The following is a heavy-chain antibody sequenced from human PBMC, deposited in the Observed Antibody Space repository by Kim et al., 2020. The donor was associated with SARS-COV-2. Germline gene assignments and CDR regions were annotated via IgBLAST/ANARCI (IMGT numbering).Heavy chain of an antibody. D-gene: IGHD6-13*01. Sequence: GGSLRLSCAASGFTFDDYAMHWVRQAPGKGLEWVSGISWNSGSIGYADSVKGRFTISRDNAKNSLYLQMNSLRAEDTALYYCAKDIAAAGPYYFDYWGQGTLVTVSS. CDR1: GFTFDDYA. V-gene: IGHV3-9*01. CDR3: AKDIAAAGPYYFDY. J-gene: IGHJ4*02. CDR2: ISWNSGSI.